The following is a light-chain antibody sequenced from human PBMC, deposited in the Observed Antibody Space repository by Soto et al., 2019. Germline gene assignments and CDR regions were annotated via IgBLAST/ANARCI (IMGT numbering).Light chain of an antibody. V-gene: IGKV3-20*01. CDR3: QKYGGSPPLYT. J-gene: IGKJ2*01. CDR2: DAS. CDR1: QSVSSSY. Sequence: EIVLTQSPGTLSLSPGERATLSCSASQSVSSSYLAWYQQKPGQAPRLLIYDASSRATGIPDRFSGSGSGTDFTLTISRLEPEDFAVYYCQKYGGSPPLYTFGQGTKLEIK.